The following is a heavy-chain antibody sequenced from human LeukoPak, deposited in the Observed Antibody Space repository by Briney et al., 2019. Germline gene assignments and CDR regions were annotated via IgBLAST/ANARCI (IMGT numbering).Heavy chain of an antibody. D-gene: IGHD3-10*01. CDR1: GGSISSYY. CDR3: ARLLLWFGELGWFDP. Sequence: SETLSLTCTVSGGSISSYYWSWIRQPPGKGLEWIGYIYYSGSTNYNPSLKSRVTISVDTSKNQFSLKLSSVTAADTAVYYCARLLLWFGELGWFDPWGQGTLVTVSS. V-gene: IGHV4-59*01. CDR2: IYYSGST. J-gene: IGHJ5*02.